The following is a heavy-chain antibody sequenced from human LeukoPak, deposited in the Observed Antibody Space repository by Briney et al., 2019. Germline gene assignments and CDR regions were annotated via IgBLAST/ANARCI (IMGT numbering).Heavy chain of an antibody. J-gene: IGHJ3*02. CDR2: IQEDGSNK. D-gene: IGHD1-1*01. CDR1: GFTLSYYW. CDR3: AREARGTRAAFDI. V-gene: IGHV3-7*01. Sequence: PGGSLRLSCAASGFTLSYYWMSWVRQAPGKGLEWVANIQEDGSNKYYVGSVKGRFTIPRDNAKNSVYLQMNSLRAEDTAVYYCAREARGTRAAFDIWGQGTVDTVS.